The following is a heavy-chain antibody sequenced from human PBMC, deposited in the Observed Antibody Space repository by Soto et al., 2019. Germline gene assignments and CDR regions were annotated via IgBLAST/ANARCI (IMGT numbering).Heavy chain of an antibody. J-gene: IGHJ6*02. CDR1: GIIFSGSD. CDR3: TYSSGQNYYYYGMDV. CDR2: IRNKANSYAT. V-gene: IGHV3-73*02. Sequence: EGQVVESGGGLVQPGGSLKLSCAAPGIIFSGSDMHWVRQASGKGLEWVGRIRNKANSYATTYAASVKGRFTISRDDSKNTAYLQMNSLKTEDTAVYDCTYSSGQNYYYYGMDVWGQGTTVTVSS. D-gene: IGHD6-19*01.